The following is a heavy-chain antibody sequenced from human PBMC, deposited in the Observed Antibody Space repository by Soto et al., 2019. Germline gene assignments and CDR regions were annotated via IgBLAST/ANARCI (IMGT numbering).Heavy chain of an antibody. CDR1: GFGFNTYG. J-gene: IGHJ5*02. Sequence: QVQLVQSGGGVVQPGRSLRLSCAASGFGFNTYGLHWVRQAPGKGLEWVAGISFDGGNQYYADAVKGRFTISRDKSNNTLYLQMNSLGAEDTATYYCAKDSSVTAAGSGVWFDPCGQGTLVIVSS. D-gene: IGHD6-13*01. CDR3: AKDSSVTAAGSGVWFDP. CDR2: ISFDGGNQ. V-gene: IGHV3-30*18.